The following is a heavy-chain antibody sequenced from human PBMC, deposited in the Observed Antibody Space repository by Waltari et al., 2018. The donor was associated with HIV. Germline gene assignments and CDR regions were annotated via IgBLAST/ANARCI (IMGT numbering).Heavy chain of an antibody. D-gene: IGHD6-13*01. V-gene: IGHV4-34*01. J-gene: IGHJ2*01. CDR2: IHHSGSP. CDR1: GGAFSGHY. Sequence: QVQLQQWGAGLLQPSETLSLTCAVYGGAFSGHYWSWIRQSPGQGLEWIGEIHHSGSPHYNPSLESRVTISLDTIKKQFSLKVTSMTAADTAVYYCARGPAAAGNWYFDIWGRGTQVSVSS. CDR3: ARGPAAAGNWYFDI.